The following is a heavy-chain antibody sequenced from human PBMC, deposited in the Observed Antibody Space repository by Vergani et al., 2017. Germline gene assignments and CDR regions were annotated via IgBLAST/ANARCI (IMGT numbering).Heavy chain of an antibody. CDR1: GGSISSSSYY. D-gene: IGHD1-26*01. J-gene: IGHJ4*02. V-gene: IGHV4-39*01. CDR2: IYYSGST. CDR3: ARLELRGYYFDY. Sequence: QLQLQESGPGLVKPSETLSLTCTVSGGSISSSSYYWGWIRQPPGKGLEWIGSIYYSGSTYYNPSLKSRVTISVDKSKNQFSLKLSSVTAADTAVYYCARLELRGYYFDYWGQGTLVTVSS.